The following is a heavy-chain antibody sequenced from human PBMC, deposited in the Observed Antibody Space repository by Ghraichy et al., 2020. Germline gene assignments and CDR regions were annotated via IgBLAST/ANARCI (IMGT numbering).Heavy chain of an antibody. Sequence: SQTLSLTCSVSGGSISRYYWSWIRQFPGKGLEWIGYIYYSGSTNYNPSLNNRVTISVDTSKNQFSLKMSPVTAADTAVYYCARTGPGSYYWSFDYWGQGTLVTVSS. J-gene: IGHJ4*02. D-gene: IGHD3-10*01. CDR3: ARTGPGSYYWSFDY. CDR2: IYYSGST. CDR1: GGSISRYY. V-gene: IGHV4-59*01.